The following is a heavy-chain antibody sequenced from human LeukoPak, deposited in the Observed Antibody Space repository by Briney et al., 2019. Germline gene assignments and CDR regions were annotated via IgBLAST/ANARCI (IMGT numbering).Heavy chain of an antibody. CDR3: ARAHYDYVWGSP. V-gene: IGHV1-69*13. J-gene: IGHJ5*02. D-gene: IGHD3-16*01. CDR2: IIPIFGTA. CDR1: GGTFSSYA. Sequence: SVQVSCQASGGTFSSYAISWVRQAPGQGLEWMGGIIPIFGTANYAQKFQGRVTITADESTSTAYIELSSLRSEDTAVYYCARAHYDYVWGSPWGQGTLVTVSS.